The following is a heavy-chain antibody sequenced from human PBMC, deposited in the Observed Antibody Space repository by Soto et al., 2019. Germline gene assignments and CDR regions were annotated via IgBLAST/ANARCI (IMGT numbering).Heavy chain of an antibody. CDR2: IGHGGGT. D-gene: IGHD3-16*01. V-gene: IGHV4-34*01. Sequence: QVQLQQWGAGLLKPSETLSVTCAVYGGSFSGYYWSWIRQPPGKGLEWIGEIGHGGGTVYNPSLESRGTISEDSSNNQFSLKLNSVTAADTGVYYCARHGGYYFDSWGQGAPVTVSS. CDR3: ARHGGYYFDS. CDR1: GGSFSGYY. J-gene: IGHJ4*02.